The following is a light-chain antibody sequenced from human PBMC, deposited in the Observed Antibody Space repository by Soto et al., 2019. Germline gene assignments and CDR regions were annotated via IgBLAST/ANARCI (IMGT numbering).Light chain of an antibody. CDR2: DTS. J-gene: IGKJ3*01. V-gene: IGKV1-33*01. Sequence: DIQMTQSPSPLSASVGDRVTITCQASQNISKYLNWYQQKPGQAPNLLIYDTSNLERGVPSRFSGSGSGTDFTFTISSLQPEDIATYFCQQYYNLYTFGPGTTVDFK. CDR1: QNISKY. CDR3: QQYYNLYT.